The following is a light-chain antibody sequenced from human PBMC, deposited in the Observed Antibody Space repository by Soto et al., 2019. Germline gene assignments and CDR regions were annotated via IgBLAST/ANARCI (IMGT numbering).Light chain of an antibody. CDR1: QSISSW. J-gene: IGKJ1*01. CDR2: KAS. V-gene: IGKV1-5*03. CDR3: QQYNSSWT. Sequence: DIQMTQSPSTLSASVGDRVTITCRASQSISSWLAWYQQKPGKAPKLLIYKASSFESGVPSRFSGSGSGTEFTLTIRSLQPDDFATYYCQQYNSSWTFGQGTKVEIK.